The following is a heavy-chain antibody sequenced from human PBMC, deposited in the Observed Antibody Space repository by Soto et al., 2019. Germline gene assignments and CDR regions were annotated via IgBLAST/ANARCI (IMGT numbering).Heavy chain of an antibody. CDR1: GGTFSRHA. Sequence: QVQLVQSGAEVRKPGSSVKVSCKASGGTFSRHAISWVRQAPGQGLEWMGGIIPIFGTANHAQKFQGRVTILEDESPSTVYMELSSLRSEATAMYYCARGWGYDSNDYYYAYWGQGTLVIVSS. V-gene: IGHV1-69*01. J-gene: IGHJ4*02. CDR3: ARGWGYDSNDYYYAY. D-gene: IGHD3-22*01. CDR2: IIPIFGTA.